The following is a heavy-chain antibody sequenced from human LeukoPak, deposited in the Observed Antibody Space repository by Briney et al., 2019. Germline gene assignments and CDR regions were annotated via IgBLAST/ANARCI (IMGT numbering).Heavy chain of an antibody. CDR1: GYPFTDYY. D-gene: IGHD1-26*01. Sequence: ASVKVSCKASGYPFTDYYMHWVRQAPGQGLEWMAWITPNTGGTNYAQKFQGRVTMTRNTSISTAYMELSRLRSDDTAVYYCARWSGSYKSFDYWGQGTLVTVSS. CDR2: ITPNTGGT. J-gene: IGHJ4*02. V-gene: IGHV1-2*02. CDR3: ARWSGSYKSFDY.